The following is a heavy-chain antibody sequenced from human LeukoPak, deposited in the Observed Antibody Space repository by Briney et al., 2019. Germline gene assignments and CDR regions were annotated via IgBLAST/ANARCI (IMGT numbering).Heavy chain of an antibody. V-gene: IGHV3-30*04. CDR3: ARPKNTEQQLVNWFDP. CDR1: GFTFSSYA. J-gene: IGHJ5*02. Sequence: GRSLRLSCAASGFTFSSYAMHWVRQAPGKGLECVAVISYDGSNKYYADSVEGRFTISRDNSKNTLYLQMNSLRAEDTAVYYCARPKNTEQQLVNWFDPWGQGTLVTVSS. CDR2: ISYDGSNK. D-gene: IGHD6-13*01.